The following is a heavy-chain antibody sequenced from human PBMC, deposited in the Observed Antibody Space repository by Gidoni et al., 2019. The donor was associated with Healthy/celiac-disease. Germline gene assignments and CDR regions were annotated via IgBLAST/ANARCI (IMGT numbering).Heavy chain of an antibody. V-gene: IGHV1-2*02. CDR1: GYTFTGYY. CDR2: INPNSGGT. D-gene: IGHD5-18*01. J-gene: IGHJ4*02. Sequence: SGAEVKKPGASVKVSCKASGYTFTGYYMHWVRQAPGQGPEWMGWINPNSGGTNFAQNFQGRVSMTRDTSISTAYMELSRLRSDDTAVYYCARVPRGYSYGSFDYWGQGTLVTVSS. CDR3: ARVPRGYSYGSFDY.